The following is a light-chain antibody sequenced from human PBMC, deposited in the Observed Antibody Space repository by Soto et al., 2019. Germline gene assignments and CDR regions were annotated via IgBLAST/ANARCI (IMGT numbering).Light chain of an antibody. CDR1: ASDIGRYNY. Sequence: QSVLTQPPSASGSAGQSVTISCIGTASDIGRYNYVSWYQHHPGKAPKLIIYEVTKRPSGVPDRFSGSKSGNTASLTVSGLQADDEADYYCNSYVGSNNYVFGNGSKVTVL. CDR2: EVT. CDR3: NSYVGSNNYV. J-gene: IGLJ1*01. V-gene: IGLV2-8*01.